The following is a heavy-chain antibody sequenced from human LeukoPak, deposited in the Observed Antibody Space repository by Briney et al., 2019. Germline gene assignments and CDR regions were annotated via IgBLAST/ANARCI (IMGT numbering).Heavy chain of an antibody. CDR3: ARGSGSEENAFDI. D-gene: IGHD1-26*01. CDR1: GGSISSYY. V-gene: IGHV4-4*09. J-gene: IGHJ3*02. Sequence: PSETLSLTCTVSGGSISSYYWSWIRQPPGKGLEWIGYIYTSGSINYNPSLKSRVTISVDTSKNQSSLKLSSVTAADTAVYYCARGSGSEENAFDIWGQGTMVTVSS. CDR2: IYTSGSI.